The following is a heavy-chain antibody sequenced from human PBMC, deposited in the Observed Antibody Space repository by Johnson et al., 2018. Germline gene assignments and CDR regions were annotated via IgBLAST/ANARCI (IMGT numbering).Heavy chain of an antibody. J-gene: IGHJ3*02. V-gene: IGHV4-39*07. CDR2: IYYSGST. D-gene: IGHD6-19*01. CDR1: GGSISSGSYY. CDR3: ARDSPSGWYRVRVGNDAFDI. Sequence: QVQLVESGPGLVKPSETXSLTCIVSGGSISSGSYYWGWIRQPPGKGLEWIGSIYYSGSTYYNPSPKSRVTISVDTSKNQFSLKVNFVTAADTAVYYCARDSPSGWYRVRVGNDAFDIWGQGTVVSVSS.